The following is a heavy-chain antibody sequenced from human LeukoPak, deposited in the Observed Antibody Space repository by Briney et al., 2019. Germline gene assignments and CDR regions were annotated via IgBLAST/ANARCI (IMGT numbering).Heavy chain of an antibody. CDR3: ARDADMLTDHTHGDY. CDR1: GFTFSSYS. V-gene: IGHV3-48*02. Sequence: PGGSLRLSCVASGFTFSSYSMNWFRQAPGKGLEWVSYISGTSYSIYYADSVKGRFTISRDNAKNSLYLQMNSLRDEDTAVYYCARDADMLTDHTHGDYWGQGTLVTASS. J-gene: IGHJ4*02. D-gene: IGHD2-8*01. CDR2: ISGTSYSI.